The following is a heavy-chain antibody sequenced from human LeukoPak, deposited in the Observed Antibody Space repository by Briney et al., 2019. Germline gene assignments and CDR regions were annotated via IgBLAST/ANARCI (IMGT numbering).Heavy chain of an antibody. CDR3: ARGPRIYCGGDCYTSEY. J-gene: IGHJ4*02. D-gene: IGHD2-21*01. CDR1: GFTFNNYA. Sequence: GGSLRLSCAASGFTFNNYAMNWVRQAPGKGLEWVSHISPSGDTTYYADSVKGRFTISRDSSKNTLSLQMNYLRPEDTAVYYCARGPRIYCGGDCYTSEYWGQGTLVTVSS. CDR2: ISPSGDTT. V-gene: IGHV3-23*01.